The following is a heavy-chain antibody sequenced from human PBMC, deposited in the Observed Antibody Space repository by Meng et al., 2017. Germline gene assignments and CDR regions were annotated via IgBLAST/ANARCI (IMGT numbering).Heavy chain of an antibody. Sequence: VQLGESGGGLVKPGGSLRPSGAACGFTFRSESMNWVRQAPGKGLEWVSSISSSSSYIYYADSVKGRFTISRDNAKNSLYLQMNSLRAEDTAVYYCARWLISAAPFDYWGQGTLVTVSS. CDR3: ARWLISAAPFDY. CDR2: ISSSSSYI. J-gene: IGHJ4*02. D-gene: IGHD6-6*01. CDR1: GFTFRSES. V-gene: IGHV3-21*01.